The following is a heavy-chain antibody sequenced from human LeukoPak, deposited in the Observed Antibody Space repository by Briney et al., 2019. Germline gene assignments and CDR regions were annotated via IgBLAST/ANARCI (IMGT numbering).Heavy chain of an antibody. CDR3: VKGLPGYGGHLDY. J-gene: IGHJ4*02. CDR1: GFTFSSYA. Sequence: GGSLRLSCSASGFTFSSYAMHWVRQAPGKGLEYVSLISSNGGSTYYADSVKGRFTISRNNSKNTLYLEMSSLRVEDTAVNYCVKGLPGYGGHLDYWGQGTLVTVSS. V-gene: IGHV3-64D*06. CDR2: ISSNGGST. D-gene: IGHD6-13*01.